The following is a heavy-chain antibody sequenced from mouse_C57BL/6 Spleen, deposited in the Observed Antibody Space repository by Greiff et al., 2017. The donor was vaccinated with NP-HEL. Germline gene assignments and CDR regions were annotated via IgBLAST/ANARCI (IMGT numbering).Heavy chain of an antibody. Sequence: QVQLQQSGPELVKPGASVKISCKASGYSFTSYYIHWVKQRPGQGLEWIGWIYPGSGNTKYNEKFKGKATLTADTSSSTAYMQLSSLTSEDSAVYYCARSGGPYYFDYWGQGTTLTVSS. CDR1: GYSFTSYY. D-gene: IGHD3-1*01. J-gene: IGHJ2*01. CDR2: IYPGSGNT. CDR3: ARSGGPYYFDY. V-gene: IGHV1-66*01.